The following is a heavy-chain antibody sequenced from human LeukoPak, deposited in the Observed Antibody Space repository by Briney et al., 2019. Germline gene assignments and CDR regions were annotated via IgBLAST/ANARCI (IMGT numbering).Heavy chain of an antibody. Sequence: SETLSLTCTVSGGSISTYYWSWIRQPAGKGLEWIGRSYTSGSSNYNPSLKSRVTISVDKSKNQFSLKLSSATAADTAVYYCASRSVSGFDYWGQGTLVTVSS. J-gene: IGHJ4*02. V-gene: IGHV4-4*07. CDR1: GGSISTYY. D-gene: IGHD6-19*01. CDR2: SYTSGSS. CDR3: ASRSVSGFDY.